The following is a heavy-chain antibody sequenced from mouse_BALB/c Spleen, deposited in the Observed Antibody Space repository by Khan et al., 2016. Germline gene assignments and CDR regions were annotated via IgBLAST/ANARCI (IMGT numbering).Heavy chain of an antibody. CDR2: IRYSGST. CDR1: GYSITSDYA. CDR3: TRSPTATRYFEV. J-gene: IGHJ1*01. V-gene: IGHV3-2*02. D-gene: IGHD1-2*01. Sequence: EVQLQESGPGLVKPSQSLSLTCTVTGYSITSDYAWNWIRQFPGNKLEWMGYIRYSGSTTYNPSLKSRISITRDPSKNQFFLQLYSVTTEDTATYYCTRSPTATRYFEVGGAGTTVTVSS.